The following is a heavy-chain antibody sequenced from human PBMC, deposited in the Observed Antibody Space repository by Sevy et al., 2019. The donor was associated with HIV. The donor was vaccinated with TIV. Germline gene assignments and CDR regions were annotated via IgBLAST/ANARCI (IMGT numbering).Heavy chain of an antibody. CDR3: ARGKVLLDH. CDR1: GGSFNDFY. J-gene: IGHJ4*02. CDR2: IYYNGTT. Sequence: SETLSLTCTVSGGSFNDFYWSWIRQSPGRGLEWIGYIYYNGTTNSNPSLRRRVTISAQTSKSQISLRLNSVTAADTAVYYCARGKVLLDHWGQGIVVTVSS. D-gene: IGHD3-10*01. V-gene: IGHV4-59*01.